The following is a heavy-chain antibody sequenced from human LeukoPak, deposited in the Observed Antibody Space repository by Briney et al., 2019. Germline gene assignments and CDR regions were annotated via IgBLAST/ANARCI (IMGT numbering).Heavy chain of an antibody. CDR2: IFYDGTIQ. CDR3: ARGRSNTGVNWYLDL. Sequence: GGSLRLSCAASGFTFTHYAMHWVRQTPGKGLEWVAVIFYDGTIQYYSDSVRGRLIVSRDNPKNTLYLQMNSLRAEDTAVYYCARGRSNTGVNWYLDLWGRGTLVTVSS. CDR1: GFTFTHYA. D-gene: IGHD4-11*01. J-gene: IGHJ2*01. V-gene: IGHV3-30*03.